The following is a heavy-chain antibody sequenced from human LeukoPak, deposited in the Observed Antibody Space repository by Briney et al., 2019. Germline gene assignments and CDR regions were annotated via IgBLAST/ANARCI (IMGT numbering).Heavy chain of an antibody. V-gene: IGHV3-30-3*01. D-gene: IGHD6-19*01. Sequence: GRSLRLSCAASGFTFSSYAMHWVRQAPGKGLEWVAVISYDGSNKYYADSVKGRFTISRDNSKNTLYLQMNSLRAEDTAVYYCAGAVYSSGWSTPADYWGQGTLVTVSS. CDR3: AGAVYSSGWSTPADY. CDR1: GFTFSSYA. CDR2: ISYDGSNK. J-gene: IGHJ4*02.